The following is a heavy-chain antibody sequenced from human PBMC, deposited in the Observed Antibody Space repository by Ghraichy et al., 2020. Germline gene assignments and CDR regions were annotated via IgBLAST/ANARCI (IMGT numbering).Heavy chain of an antibody. V-gene: IGHV3-23*01. Sequence: GGSLRLSCAASGFTFSSYAMSWVRQAPGKGLEWVSAISGSGGSTYYADSVKGRFTISRDNSKNTLYLQMNSLRAEDTAVYYCAKDVYGGNHRAEYFQHWGQGTLVTVSS. D-gene: IGHD4-23*01. CDR2: ISGSGGST. CDR3: AKDVYGGNHRAEYFQH. J-gene: IGHJ1*01. CDR1: GFTFSSYA.